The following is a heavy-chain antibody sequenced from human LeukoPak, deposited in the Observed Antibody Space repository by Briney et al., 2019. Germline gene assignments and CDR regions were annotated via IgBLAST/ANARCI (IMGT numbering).Heavy chain of an antibody. CDR1: GYTFSSYA. J-gene: IGHJ4*02. Sequence: PGRSLRLSCAASGYTFSSYAMHWVRQAPGKGLEWVAVISYDGSNKYYADSVKGRFTISRDNSKNTLYLQMNSLRAEDTAVYYCAKWRIRFLEWFEARDYWGQGTLVTVSS. D-gene: IGHD3-3*01. V-gene: IGHV3-30-3*02. CDR3: AKWRIRFLEWFEARDY. CDR2: ISYDGSNK.